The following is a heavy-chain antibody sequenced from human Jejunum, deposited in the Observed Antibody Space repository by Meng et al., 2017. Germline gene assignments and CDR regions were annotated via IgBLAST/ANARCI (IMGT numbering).Heavy chain of an antibody. J-gene: IGHJ5*02. V-gene: IGHV4-4*07. CDR3: ASTPDFGSGAFYTVYWFVR. CDR2: LYTNGTT. Sequence: VRRQQPGPGLVQPSATLSLPCPVAGASISGNFWTWIRQPAGRGLEWLGRLYTNGTTNYNPSLKNRVSMSVDSSKNHVSLKLTSVTAADTAVYYCASTPDFGSGAFYTVYWFVRWGQGTLVTVSS. CDR1: GASISGNF. D-gene: IGHD3-10*01.